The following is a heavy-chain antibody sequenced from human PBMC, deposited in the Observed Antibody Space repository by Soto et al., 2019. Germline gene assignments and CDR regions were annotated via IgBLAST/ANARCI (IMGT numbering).Heavy chain of an antibody. CDR1: GYTFTTYD. D-gene: IGHD1-1*01. V-gene: IGHV1-8*01. Sequence: ASVKVSCKASGYTFTTYDINWVRQATGQGLEWLGWMSLNSGATGYAQKFQGRVTMTRDTSMTTAYMELSNLRSEDTAMYYCARGVDAGVDVWGQRTTVTVSS. CDR3: ARGVDAGVDV. CDR2: MSLNSGAT. J-gene: IGHJ6*02.